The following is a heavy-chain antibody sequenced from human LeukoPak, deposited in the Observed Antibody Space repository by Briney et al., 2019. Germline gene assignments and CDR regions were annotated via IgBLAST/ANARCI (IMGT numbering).Heavy chain of an antibody. CDR2: IWYDGSNK. J-gene: IGHJ2*01. CDR3: ASTSTVAAHWYFDL. Sequence: PGRSLRLSCAASGFTFSSYAMHWVRQAPGKGLEWVAVIWYDGSNKYYADSVKGRFTISRDNSKNTLYLQMNSLRAEDTAVYYCASTSTVAAHWYFDLWGRGTLVTVSS. D-gene: IGHD4-23*01. CDR1: GFTFSSYA. V-gene: IGHV3-33*08.